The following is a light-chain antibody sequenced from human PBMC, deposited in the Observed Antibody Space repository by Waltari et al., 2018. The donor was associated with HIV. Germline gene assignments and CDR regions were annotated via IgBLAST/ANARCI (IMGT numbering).Light chain of an antibody. J-gene: IGKJ5*01. CDR2: GAS. Sequence: EIVLTQSPGTLSLSPGERATLSCRASQSIRSLAWYQQKPGQAPRLLIHGASSRATGIPDRFSGSGSGPDFTLTISRLEPEDFAVYYCQHYGSSLTFGQGTRLEIK. CDR3: QHYGSSLT. V-gene: IGKV3-20*01. CDR1: QSIRS.